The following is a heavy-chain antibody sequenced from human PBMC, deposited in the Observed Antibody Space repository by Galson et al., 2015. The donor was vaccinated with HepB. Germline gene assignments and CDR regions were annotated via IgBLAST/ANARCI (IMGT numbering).Heavy chain of an antibody. CDR1: GGSISSSSYY. D-gene: IGHD3-3*01. J-gene: IGHJ3*02. CDR2: IYYSGST. Sequence: SETLSLTCAVSGGSISSSSYYWGWIRQPPGKGLEWIGSIYYSGSTYYNPSLKSRVTISVDTSKNQFSLKLSSVTAADTAVYYCARAFREPRSPLSGITIFGIWGQGTMVTVSS. CDR3: ARAFREPRSPLSGITIFGI. V-gene: IGHV4-39*01.